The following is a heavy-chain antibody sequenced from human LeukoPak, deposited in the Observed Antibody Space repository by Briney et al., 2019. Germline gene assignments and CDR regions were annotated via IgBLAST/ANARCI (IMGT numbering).Heavy chain of an antibody. Sequence: GGSLRLSCVASGFSFSSFWMTWVRQAPGKGLEWVANINQEGSEKNYADSVKGRFIISRDNAKNSVYLQLNSLTAEDTAVYSCARDGGVTGYDLLDYWGQGTLVTVSS. D-gene: IGHD5-12*01. CDR2: INQEGSEK. V-gene: IGHV3-7*01. CDR3: ARDGGVTGYDLLDY. J-gene: IGHJ4*02. CDR1: GFSFSSFW.